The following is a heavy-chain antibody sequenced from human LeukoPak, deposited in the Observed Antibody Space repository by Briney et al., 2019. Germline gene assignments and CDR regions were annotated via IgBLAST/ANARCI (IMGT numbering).Heavy chain of an antibody. D-gene: IGHD3-22*01. V-gene: IGHV3-53*01. CDR2: IYSGGST. CDR1: WFTIGSNH. CDR3: GALYDSGGYYDY. J-gene: IGHJ4*02. Sequence: GGSLILSCAASWFTIGSNHMSWGRQAPGKGLELVSVIYSGGSTSYTDSVKGRFTISRDNSKNTLYLQMNSLRAEDTAVYYCGALYDSGGYYDYWGQGTLVSVSS.